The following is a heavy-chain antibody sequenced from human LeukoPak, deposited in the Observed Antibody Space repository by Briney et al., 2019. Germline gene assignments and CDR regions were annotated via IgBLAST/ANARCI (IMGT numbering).Heavy chain of an antibody. Sequence: PGGSLRLSCAASGFTLSSYALSWVRQAPGKGLEWVSSISSSGRDTFYADSVKGRFTISRGEPKNTLYLQMNSLRAEDTAVYYCARTYDSGWYAADYWGQGTLVTVSS. CDR1: GFTLSSYA. CDR3: ARTYDSGWYAADY. D-gene: IGHD6-19*01. J-gene: IGHJ4*02. V-gene: IGHV3-23*01. CDR2: ISSSGRDT.